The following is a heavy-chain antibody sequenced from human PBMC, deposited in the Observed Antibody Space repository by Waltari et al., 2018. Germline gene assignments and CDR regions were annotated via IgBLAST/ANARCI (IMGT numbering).Heavy chain of an antibody. CDR1: GGTFSSYA. D-gene: IGHD6-6*01. CDR2: IIPILGIA. J-gene: IGHJ6*03. V-gene: IGHV1-69*10. Sequence: QVQLVQSGAEVKKPSSSVKVSCKASGGTFSSYAISWVRQAPGQGLEWMGGIIPILGIANCAQKFQGRVTITTDKSTSTAYMELSSLRSEDMAVYYCAYEYSSSSGRVRYYYYMDVWGKGTTVTVSS. CDR3: AYEYSSSSGRVRYYYYMDV.